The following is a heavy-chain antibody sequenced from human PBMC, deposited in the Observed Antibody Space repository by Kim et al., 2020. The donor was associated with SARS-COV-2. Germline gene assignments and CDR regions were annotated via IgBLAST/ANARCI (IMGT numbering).Heavy chain of an antibody. V-gene: IGHV3-7*01. CDR1: GFIFSDHW. J-gene: IGHJ4*02. CDR3: VRNRLEY. CDR2: IKHDGTVQ. Sequence: GGSLRLSCAASGFIFSDHWMNWVRQAPGKGLEWVASIKHDGTVQAYVDSVRGRFIISRHNAKNSLYHQLTSLGVEDTAVYYWVRNRLEYCGKGTRVTVSS.